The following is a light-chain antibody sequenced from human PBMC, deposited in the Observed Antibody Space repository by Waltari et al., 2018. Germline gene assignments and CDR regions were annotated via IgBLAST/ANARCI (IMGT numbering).Light chain of an antibody. V-gene: IGLV2-11*01. CDR3: CSYAGRHVV. CDR1: SSAAGGYNFGGYNF. Sequence: QSALTQPRSVSGSPGRSVTISCTGPSSAAGGYNFGGYNFVSWYQQHPGKAPTLMIYDVSTRPSGVPDRFSGSKSASTASLTISGLQAEDEADYYCCSYAGRHVVFGGGTKLTVL. J-gene: IGLJ2*01. CDR2: DVS.